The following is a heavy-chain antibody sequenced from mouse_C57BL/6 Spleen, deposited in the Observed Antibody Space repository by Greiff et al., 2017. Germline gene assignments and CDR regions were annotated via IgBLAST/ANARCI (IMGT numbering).Heavy chain of an antibody. CDR2: IYPRSGNT. Sequence: QVQLQQSGAELARPGASVKLSCKASGYTFTSYGISWVKQRTGQGLEWIGEIYPRSGNTYYNEKFKGKATLTADKSSSTAYMELRSLTSEDSAVYFCASYGNGGLYYAMDYWGQGTSVTVSS. CDR1: GYTFTSYG. V-gene: IGHV1-81*01. CDR3: ASYGNGGLYYAMDY. D-gene: IGHD2-1*01. J-gene: IGHJ4*01.